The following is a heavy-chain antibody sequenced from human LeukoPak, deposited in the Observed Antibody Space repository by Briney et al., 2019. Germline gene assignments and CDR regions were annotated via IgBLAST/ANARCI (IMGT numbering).Heavy chain of an antibody. CDR2: INHSGST. V-gene: IGHV4-34*01. J-gene: IGHJ3*02. D-gene: IGHD5-18*01. CDR1: GGSFSGYY. Sequence: SETLSLTCAVYGGSFSGYYWSWIRQPPGKGLEWIGEINHSGSTNYNPSLKSRVTISVDTSKNQFSLKLSSVTAADTAVYYCARNPRRGILTAMVWNAFDIWGQGTMVTVS. CDR3: ARNPRRGILTAMVWNAFDI.